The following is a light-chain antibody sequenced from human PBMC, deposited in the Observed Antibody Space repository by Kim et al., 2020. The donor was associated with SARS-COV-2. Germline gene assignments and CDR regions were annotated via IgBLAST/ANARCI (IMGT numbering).Light chain of an antibody. Sequence: VSVALRQTARITCGGNNIGGKNVHWYKQKRGPAPVLVIYRDSNRASGIPERFSGSNAGNTATLTISRAQAGDEADYSCQVWDSSTVFGGGTQLTVL. CDR2: RDS. CDR1: NIGGKN. J-gene: IGLJ2*01. V-gene: IGLV3-9*01. CDR3: QVWDSSTV.